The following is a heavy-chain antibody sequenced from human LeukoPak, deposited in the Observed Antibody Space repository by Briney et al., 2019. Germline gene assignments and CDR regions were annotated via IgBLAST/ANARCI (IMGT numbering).Heavy chain of an antibody. CDR2: IYYSGIT. CDR3: ARYSGMGYSPGTYSNS. CDR1: GASIRGSSHYF. V-gene: IGHV4-39*01. D-gene: IGHD1-26*01. J-gene: IGHJ4*02. Sequence: SDPLSLTCTVSGASIRGSSHYFWGWIRQTPGKGLERIGSIYYSGITYYTPSLKNRLTISVDTSRNQLSLKLSSVTAATTAVYYCARYSGMGYSPGTYSNSWGQGTRVTVSS.